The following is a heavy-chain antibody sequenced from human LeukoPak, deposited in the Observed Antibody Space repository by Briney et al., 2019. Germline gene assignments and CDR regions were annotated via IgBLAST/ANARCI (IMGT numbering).Heavy chain of an antibody. V-gene: IGHV1-46*01. CDR2: INPSGGST. CDR3: ARDRGGGYSGYDFFFDY. CDR1: GYTFTSYY. Sequence: ASVKVSCKASGYTFTSYYMHWVRQAPGQGLEWMGIINPSGGSTSYAQKFQGRVTMTRDTSTSTVYMELSSLRSDDTAVYYCARDRGGGYSGYDFFFDYWGQGTLVTVSS. D-gene: IGHD5-12*01. J-gene: IGHJ4*02.